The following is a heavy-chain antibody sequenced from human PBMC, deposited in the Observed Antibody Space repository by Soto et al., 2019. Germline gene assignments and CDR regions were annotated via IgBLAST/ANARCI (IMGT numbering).Heavy chain of an antibody. J-gene: IGHJ4*02. CDR1: GFTFSGSA. CDR3: TSKYGDYPY. D-gene: IGHD4-17*01. V-gene: IGHV3-73*01. CDR2: IRSKANSYAT. Sequence: EVQLVESGGGLVQPGGSLKLSCAASGFTFSGSAMHWVRQASGKGLEWVGRIRSKANSYATAYAASVKGRFTISRDDSNNTAYLQMNSLKTEDTAVYYCTSKYGDYPYWGQGTLVTVSS.